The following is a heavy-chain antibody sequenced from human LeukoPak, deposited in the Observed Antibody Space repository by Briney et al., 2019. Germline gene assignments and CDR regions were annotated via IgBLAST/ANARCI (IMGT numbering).Heavy chain of an antibody. J-gene: IGHJ3*02. CDR3: ARGFSDAFDI. Sequence: GGSLRLSCAASGFTVSSNYMSWVRQAPGKGLEWVSVIYSGGATYYTDSVKGRFTISRDNSKNTLYLQMNSLRAEDTAVYYCARGFSDAFDIWGQGTMVTVSS. V-gene: IGHV3-53*01. CDR2: IYSGGAT. CDR1: GFTVSSNY.